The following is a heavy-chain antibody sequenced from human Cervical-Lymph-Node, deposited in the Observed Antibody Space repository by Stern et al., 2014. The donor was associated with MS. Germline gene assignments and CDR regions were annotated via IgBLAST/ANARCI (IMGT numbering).Heavy chain of an antibody. D-gene: IGHD6-13*01. Sequence: QLQLQESGPGLVKPSETLSLTCTVSGGSISSSSYYWGWIRQPPGKGLEWIGSIYYSGSTYYNPSLKSRVTISVDTSKNQFSLTLSSVTAADTAVYYCATYSSSWHFDYWGQGTLVTVSS. CDR2: IYYSGST. J-gene: IGHJ4*02. CDR1: GGSISSSSYY. V-gene: IGHV4-39*01. CDR3: ATYSSSWHFDY.